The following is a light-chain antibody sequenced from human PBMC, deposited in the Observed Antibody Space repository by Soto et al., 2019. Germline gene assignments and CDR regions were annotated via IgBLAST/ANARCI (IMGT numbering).Light chain of an antibody. V-gene: IGLV2-14*01. CDR2: DVN. J-gene: IGLJ2*01. CDR1: NSDVGDYNY. CDR3: SSYTSSSTLDVV. Sequence: QSALTQPASVSGSPGQSITISCTGTNSDVGDYNYVSWYQQHPGKAPKLMIYDVNNRPSGVSNRFSGSKSGNTASLTISGLQAEDEADYYCSSYTSSSTLDVVFGGGTQLTVL.